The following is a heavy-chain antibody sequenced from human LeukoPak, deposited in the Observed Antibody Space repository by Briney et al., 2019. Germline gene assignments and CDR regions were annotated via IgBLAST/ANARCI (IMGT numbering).Heavy chain of an antibody. V-gene: IGHV3-30*04. CDR3: ARAGGGTYYGEFDY. Sequence: GGSLRLSCAGSGFIFSGSPIHWVRQAPGKGLEWVAVVSFDGGNTHYADSVRGRFTISRNNSKNTVYLQMDSLRGDDTAVYHCARAGGGTYYGEFDYWGQGTLVTVSS. CDR2: VSFDGGNT. CDR1: GFIFSGSP. D-gene: IGHD1-26*01. J-gene: IGHJ4*02.